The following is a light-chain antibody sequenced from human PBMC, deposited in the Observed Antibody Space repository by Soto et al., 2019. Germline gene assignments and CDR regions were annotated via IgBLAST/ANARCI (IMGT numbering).Light chain of an antibody. CDR2: DTY. V-gene: IGLV1-40*01. CDR3: QSYDRSLSGYV. Sequence: QSVLTQPPSVSWAPGERVTISCTGSSSNIGAGYDVHWYQQVPGTAPKLLIYDTYNRPSGVPDRISGSKSGTSASLAITGLQAEDEADYYCQSYDRSLSGYVFGTGTKVTVL. J-gene: IGLJ1*01. CDR1: SSNIGAGYD.